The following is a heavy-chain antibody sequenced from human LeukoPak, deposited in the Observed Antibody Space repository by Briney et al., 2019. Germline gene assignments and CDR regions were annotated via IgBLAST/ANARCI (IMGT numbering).Heavy chain of an antibody. V-gene: IGHV3-15*07. D-gene: IGHD1-20*01. CDR2: IKSKADGETI. CDR3: STLTSRGLSDS. J-gene: IGHJ4*02. Sequence: GGSLRLSCAASGFTFTNAWMNWVRQAPGKGPEWVGCIKSKADGETIDYAAPVKGRFTFSRDDSKNMLYLQMNSLKSEDTAVYYCSTLTSRGLSDSWGQGTLVTVSS. CDR1: GFTFTNAW.